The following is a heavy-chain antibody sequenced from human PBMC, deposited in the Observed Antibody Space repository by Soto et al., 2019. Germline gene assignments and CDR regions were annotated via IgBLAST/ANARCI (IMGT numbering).Heavy chain of an antibody. Sequence: SVKVSCKASGGTFSSYAISWVRQAPGQGLEWMGGIIPIFGTANYAQKFQGRVTVTADESTSTAYMELSSLRSEDTAVYYCATGFGIVGATAGYWGQETLVTVSS. CDR3: ATGFGIVGATAGY. CDR2: IIPIFGTA. D-gene: IGHD1-26*01. V-gene: IGHV1-69*13. CDR1: GGTFSSYA. J-gene: IGHJ4*02.